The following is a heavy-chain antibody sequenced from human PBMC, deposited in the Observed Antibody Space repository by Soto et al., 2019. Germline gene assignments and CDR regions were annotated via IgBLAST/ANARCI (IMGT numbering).Heavy chain of an antibody. CDR2: ISGSGGST. J-gene: IGHJ1*01. Sequence: GGSLRLSCAASGFTFSSYAMSWVRQAPGKGLEWVSAISGSGGSTYYADSVKGRFTISRDNSKNTLYLQMTSLRAEDKAVYYCAKVRSSSVQDEYFQNWGQGTLVTVSS. V-gene: IGHV3-23*01. D-gene: IGHD1-26*01. CDR1: GFTFSSYA. CDR3: AKVRSSSVQDEYFQN.